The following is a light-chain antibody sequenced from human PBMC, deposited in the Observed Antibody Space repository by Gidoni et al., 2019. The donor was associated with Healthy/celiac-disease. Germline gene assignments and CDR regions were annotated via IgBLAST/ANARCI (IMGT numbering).Light chain of an antibody. CDR1: QSVSSY. V-gene: IGKV3-11*01. Sequence: EIVLTQSPATLSLSPGERATLSCRGSQSVSSYLPWYHQKPGQAPRLLIYDATNRATGIPARFSGSGSGTDFTLTISSLEPEDFAVYYCQQRSNWPPKLTVGGGTKVEIK. J-gene: IGKJ4*01. CDR2: DAT. CDR3: QQRSNWPPKLT.